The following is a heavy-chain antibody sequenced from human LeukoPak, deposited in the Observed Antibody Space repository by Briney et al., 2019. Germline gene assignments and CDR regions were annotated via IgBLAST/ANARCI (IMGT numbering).Heavy chain of an antibody. Sequence: PSQTLSLTCTVPGGSISSGSYYWSWIRQPAGKGLEWIGRIYTSGSTNYNPSLKSRVTISVDTSKNQFSLKLSSVTAADTAVYYCARELDTAMVTYYFDYWGQGTLVTVSS. V-gene: IGHV4-61*02. D-gene: IGHD5-18*01. CDR1: GGSISSGSYY. CDR2: IYTSGST. J-gene: IGHJ4*02. CDR3: ARELDTAMVTYYFDY.